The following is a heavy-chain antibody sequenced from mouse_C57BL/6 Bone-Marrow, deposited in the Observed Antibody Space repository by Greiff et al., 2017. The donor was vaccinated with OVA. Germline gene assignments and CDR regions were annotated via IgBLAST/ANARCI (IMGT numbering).Heavy chain of an antibody. CDR3: TRRDSNPMLGY. CDR1: GFNIKDDY. V-gene: IGHV14-4*01. D-gene: IGHD2-5*01. Sequence: VHVKQSGAELVRPGASVKLSCTASGFNIKDDYMHWVKQRPEQGLEWIGWIDPENGDTEYASKFQGKATITADTSSNTAYLQLSSLTSEDTAVYYCTRRDSNPMLGYWGQGTSVTVSS. J-gene: IGHJ4*01. CDR2: IDPENGDT.